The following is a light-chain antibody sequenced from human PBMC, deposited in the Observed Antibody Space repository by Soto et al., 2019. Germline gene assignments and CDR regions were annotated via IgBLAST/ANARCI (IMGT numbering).Light chain of an antibody. V-gene: IGKV1-5*01. Sequence: DIQMTQSPSTLSASVGDRVTITCRASQSISSWLAWYQQKPGKAPKLLIYDASSLESGVPSRFSGSGAGTEFTLTISSLQPDDFATYYCQHYYGFSRTFGQGTKVDNK. CDR2: DAS. CDR1: QSISSW. J-gene: IGKJ1*01. CDR3: QHYYGFSRT.